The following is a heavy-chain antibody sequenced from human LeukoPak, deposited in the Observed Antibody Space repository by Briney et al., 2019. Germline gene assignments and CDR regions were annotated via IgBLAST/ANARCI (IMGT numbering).Heavy chain of an antibody. D-gene: IGHD1-26*01. CDR3: AREILGEYYYYYYGMDV. V-gene: IGHV1-46*01. Sequence: ASVKVSCKASGYTFTSYYMHWVRQAPGQGLEWMGIINPSGGSTSYAQKFQGRVTMTRDTSTSTVYMELSSLRSEDTAAYYCAREILGEYYYYYYGMDVWGQGTTVTVSS. CDR2: INPSGGST. CDR1: GYTFTSYY. J-gene: IGHJ6*02.